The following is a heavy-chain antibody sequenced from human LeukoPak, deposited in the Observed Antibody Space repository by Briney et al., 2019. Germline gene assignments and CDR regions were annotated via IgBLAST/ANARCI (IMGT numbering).Heavy chain of an antibody. V-gene: IGHV3-48*01. J-gene: IGHJ4*02. D-gene: IGHD3-22*01. CDR1: GFTFSSYS. Sequence: PGGSLRLSCAASGFTFSSYSMNWVRQAPGKGLEWVSYISSSSSTIYYADSVKGRFTISRDNAKNSLYLQMNSLRAEDTAVYYCAKDYRPTYYDSSGYLDYWGQGTLVTVSS. CDR3: AKDYRPTYYDSSGYLDY. CDR2: ISSSSSTI.